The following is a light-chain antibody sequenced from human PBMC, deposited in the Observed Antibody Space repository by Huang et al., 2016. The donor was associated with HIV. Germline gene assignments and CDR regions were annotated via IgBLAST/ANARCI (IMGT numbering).Light chain of an antibody. J-gene: IGKJ3*01. Sequence: EIVLTQSPGTLSVSPGERATLSCRASQSVSSIYLAWYQQKPGQAPRLLTYGASSRATGIPDRFSCSGSGTDFTLTISRLEPEDFAVYYCQQYGSSRIFTFGPGTKVDIK. CDR3: QQYGSSRIFT. CDR2: GAS. V-gene: IGKV3-20*01. CDR1: QSVSSIY.